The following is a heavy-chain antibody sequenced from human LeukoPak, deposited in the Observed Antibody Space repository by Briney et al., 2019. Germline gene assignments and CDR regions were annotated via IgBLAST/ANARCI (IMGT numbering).Heavy chain of an antibody. CDR3: ATDKASPYARPYFDY. Sequence: ASVKVFCKVSGYTLTELSMHWVRQAPGKGLEWMGGFDPEDGETIYAQKFQGRVTMTEDTSTDTAYMELSSLRSEDTAVYYCATDKASPYARPYFDYWGQGTLVTVSS. D-gene: IGHD4-17*01. V-gene: IGHV1-24*01. CDR2: FDPEDGET. CDR1: GYTLTELS. J-gene: IGHJ4*02.